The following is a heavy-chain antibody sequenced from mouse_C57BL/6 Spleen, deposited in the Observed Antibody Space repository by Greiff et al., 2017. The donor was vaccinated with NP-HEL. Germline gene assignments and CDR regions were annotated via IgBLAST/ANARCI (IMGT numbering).Heavy chain of an antibody. J-gene: IGHJ4*01. V-gene: IGHV1-53*01. Sequence: VQLQQSGTELVKPGASVKLSCKASGYTFTSYWMHWVKQRPGQGLEWIGNINPSNGGTNYNEKVKSKATLTVDKSSSTAYMQLSSLTSVDSAVYYFARSGPLRALYAMDYWGQGTSVTVSS. D-gene: IGHD2-12*01. CDR2: INPSNGGT. CDR3: ARSGPLRALYAMDY. CDR1: GYTFTSYW.